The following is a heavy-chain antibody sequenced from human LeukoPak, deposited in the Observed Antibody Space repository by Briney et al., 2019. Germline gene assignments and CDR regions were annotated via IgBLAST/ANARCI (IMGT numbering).Heavy chain of an antibody. V-gene: IGHV4-34*01. CDR1: GGSFSGYY. Sequence: NSSETLSLTCAVYGGSFSGYYWSWIRQPPGKGLEWIGEINHSGSTNYNPSLKGRVTISVDTSKNQFSLKLSSVTAADTAVYYCARVLGASSGYSLNWFDPWGQGTLVTVSS. CDR3: ARVLGASSGYSLNWFDP. CDR2: INHSGST. D-gene: IGHD3-22*01. J-gene: IGHJ5*02.